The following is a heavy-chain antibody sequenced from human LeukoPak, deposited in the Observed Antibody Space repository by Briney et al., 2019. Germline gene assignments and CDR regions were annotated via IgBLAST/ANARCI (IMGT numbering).Heavy chain of an antibody. CDR3: AKDTIDY. Sequence: PGRSLRLSCAASGFTFSSYGMHWVRQAPGKGLEWVAVISYDGNNKYYADSVKGRFTISKDNSKNTLYLQMNSLRAEDTAVYYCAKDTIDYWGQGTLVTVSS. V-gene: IGHV3-30*18. CDR2: ISYDGNNK. CDR1: GFTFSSYG. J-gene: IGHJ4*02.